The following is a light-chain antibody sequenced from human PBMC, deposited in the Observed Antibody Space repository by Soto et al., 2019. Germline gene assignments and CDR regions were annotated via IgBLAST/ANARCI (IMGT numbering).Light chain of an antibody. CDR3: QQSYSAPPT. V-gene: IGKV1-39*01. CDR1: QSISNY. J-gene: IGKJ4*01. Sequence: IQMTQSPSSLSASIGDTVTITCRASQSISNYLNWYQRKPGRAPKLLMHTAFSLQSGVPSRFSGSASGTDFTLTINSLPPEDSATYYCQQSYSAPPTFGGGNKVEIK. CDR2: TAF.